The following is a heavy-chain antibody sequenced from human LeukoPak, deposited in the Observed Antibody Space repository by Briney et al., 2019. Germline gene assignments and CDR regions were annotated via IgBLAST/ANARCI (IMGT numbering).Heavy chain of an antibody. CDR3: VRGHYAGSAF. CDR2: IYSGGTT. J-gene: IGHJ1*01. D-gene: IGHD2-2*01. CDR1: GFTASTYY. Sequence: GGSLRLSCAASGFTASTYYMNWVRQAPGKGLEWVSIIYSGGTTYYADSVKGRFTISRDNLKNTIHLQMSSLRVEDTAVYYCVRGHYAGSAFWGQGTLVTVSS. V-gene: IGHV3-53*01.